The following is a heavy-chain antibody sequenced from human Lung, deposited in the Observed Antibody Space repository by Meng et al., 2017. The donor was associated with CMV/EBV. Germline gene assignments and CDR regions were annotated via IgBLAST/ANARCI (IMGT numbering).Heavy chain of an antibody. V-gene: IGHV1-3*04. CDR1: ASTFISYA. D-gene: IGHD3-10*01. J-gene: IGHJ4*02. Sequence: SCKASASTFISYAMHWVRQAPGQRLEWMGWINTGNGDTKYSQNFQGRVTITRDTSASTAFMELSSLNSEDTAVYYCARTSGTYNYIYWGQGTQVTVSS. CDR3: ARTSGTYNYIY. CDR2: INTGNGDT.